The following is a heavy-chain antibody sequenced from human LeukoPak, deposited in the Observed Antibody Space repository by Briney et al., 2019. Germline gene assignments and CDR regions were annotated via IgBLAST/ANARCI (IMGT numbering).Heavy chain of an antibody. CDR2: ISYDGSNK. D-gene: IGHD5-12*01. J-gene: IGHJ4*02. CDR3: ASRVATSDFDY. CDR1: GFTFSSYA. Sequence: GSSLRLSCAASGFTFSSYAMHWVRHAPGKGLEWVAVISYDGSNKYYADSVKGRFTISRDNSKNTLYLQMNSLRAEDTAVYYCASRVATSDFDYWGQGTLVTVSS. V-gene: IGHV3-30*01.